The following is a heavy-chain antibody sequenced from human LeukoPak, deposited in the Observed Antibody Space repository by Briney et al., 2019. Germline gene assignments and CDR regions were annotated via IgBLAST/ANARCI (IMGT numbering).Heavy chain of an antibody. CDR1: GFTFSTYS. D-gene: IGHD3-22*01. CDR3: ARDYYDSSGYFYPNAFDI. Sequence: TGGPVPLSCAASGFTFSTYSMKWVRQAPGAGLEGVSYISRSSRTIYYADSVKGRFTISSENAKNSLYLQMNSLRDEDTAVYYCARDYYDSSGYFYPNAFDIWGQGTMVTVSS. CDR2: ISRSSRTI. V-gene: IGHV3-48*02. J-gene: IGHJ3*02.